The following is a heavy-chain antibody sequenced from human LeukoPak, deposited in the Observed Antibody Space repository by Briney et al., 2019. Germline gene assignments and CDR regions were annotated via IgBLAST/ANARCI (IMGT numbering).Heavy chain of an antibody. D-gene: IGHD6-19*01. J-gene: IGHJ4*02. V-gene: IGHV4-4*02. CDR3: ARLYSSRGLDY. CDR2: ISLTGET. CDR1: GGSISSTNW. Sequence: PSETLSLTCGVSGGSISSTNWWSWVRQPPGQGLEWIGEISLTGETNYNPSLNGRVTMSLDESRNQLSLDLTSVTAADTAMYYCARLYSSRGLDYWGQGLLVTVSP.